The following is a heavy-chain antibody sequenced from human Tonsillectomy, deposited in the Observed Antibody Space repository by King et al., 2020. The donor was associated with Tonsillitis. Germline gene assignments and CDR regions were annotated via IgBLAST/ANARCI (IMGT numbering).Heavy chain of an antibody. D-gene: IGHD6-13*01. CDR3: ARSIAVADPVEY. V-gene: IGHV3-30*04. CDR1: GLTFSSYA. J-gene: IGHJ4*02. Sequence: VQLQESGGGVVQPGTSLRLSCAASGLTFSSYAMHWVRQAPGKGLDWVSVISYDAINKHYADSVKGRFTISRENSKNTLYLQMNSLRAEDTTVYYCARSIAVADPVEYWGQGTLVTVSS. CDR2: ISYDAINK.